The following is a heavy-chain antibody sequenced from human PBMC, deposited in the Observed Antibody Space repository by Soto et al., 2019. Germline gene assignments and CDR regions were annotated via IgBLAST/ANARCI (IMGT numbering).Heavy chain of an antibody. J-gene: IGHJ5*02. CDR3: ARGPGIAAAGTPFNWFDP. D-gene: IGHD6-13*01. CDR1: GGSISSYY. CDR2: IYYSGST. V-gene: IGHV4-59*01. Sequence: SETLSLTCTVSGGSISSYYWSWIRQPPGKGLEWIGYIYYSGSTNYNPSLKSRVTISVDTSKNQFSLKLSSVTAADTAVYYCARGPGIAAAGTPFNWFDPWGQGTLVTVFS.